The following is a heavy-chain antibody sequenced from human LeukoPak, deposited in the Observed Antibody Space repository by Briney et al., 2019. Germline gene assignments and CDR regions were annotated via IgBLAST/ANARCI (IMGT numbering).Heavy chain of an antibody. J-gene: IGHJ3*02. CDR1: GGTFSSYA. CDR2: IIPIFGTA. Sequence: ASVKVSCKASGGTFSSYAISWVRQAPGQGLEWMGGIIPIFGTANYAQRFQGRVTITADESTSTAYMELSSLRSEDTAVYYCARDKDVVVPAHSFDIWGQGTMVTVSS. D-gene: IGHD2-2*01. CDR3: ARDKDVVVPAHSFDI. V-gene: IGHV1-69*13.